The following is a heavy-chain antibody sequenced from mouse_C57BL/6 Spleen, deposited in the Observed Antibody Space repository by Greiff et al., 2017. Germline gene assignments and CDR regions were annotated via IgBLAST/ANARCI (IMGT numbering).Heavy chain of an antibody. CDR1: GFTFSSYG. CDR3: ARQETAQATGAIDY. V-gene: IGHV5-6*01. Sequence: EVQLVESGGDLVKPGGSLKLSCAASGFTFSSYGMSWVRQTPDKRLEWVATISSGGSYNYSHDSVKGRFTISRDNAKNTLYLQMSSLRSEDTAMCYCARQETAQATGAIDYWGQGTSVTVSS. CDR2: ISSGGSYN. J-gene: IGHJ4*01. D-gene: IGHD3-2*02.